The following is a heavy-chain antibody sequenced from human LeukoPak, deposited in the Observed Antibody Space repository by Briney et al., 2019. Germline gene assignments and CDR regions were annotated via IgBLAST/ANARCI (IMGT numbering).Heavy chain of an antibody. CDR3: ARGRGVQGSYYIYRD. J-gene: IGHJ4*02. V-gene: IGHV3-33*08. D-gene: IGHD1-26*01. Sequence: AGRSLRLSCAASGFTFSSYGMHWVRQAPGKGLEWVAVIWYDGSNKYYVDSVKGRFTISRDNSKNTLYLQMNSLRAEDTAVYYCARGRGVQGSYYIYRDWGQGTLVTVSS. CDR2: IWYDGSNK. CDR1: GFTFSSYG.